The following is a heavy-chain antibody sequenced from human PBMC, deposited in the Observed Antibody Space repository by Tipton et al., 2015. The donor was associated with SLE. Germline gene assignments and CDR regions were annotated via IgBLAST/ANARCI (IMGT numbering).Heavy chain of an antibody. Sequence: QLVQSGAEVKKPGASVKVSCKASGYIFNDYAISWVRQAPGQGLEWLGWINAYNGNTNFAQKLQGRVTMTSDTSTSTAYMELRSLRSDDTAIYYCARVRVDTAMGVFDFWGQGTLVTVSS. CDR1: GYIFNDYA. CDR3: ARVRVDTAMGVFDF. CDR2: INAYNGNT. V-gene: IGHV1-18*01. J-gene: IGHJ4*02. D-gene: IGHD5-18*01.